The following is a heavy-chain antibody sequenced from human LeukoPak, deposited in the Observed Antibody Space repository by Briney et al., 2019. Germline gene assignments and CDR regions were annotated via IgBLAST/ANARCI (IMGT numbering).Heavy chain of an antibody. CDR3: ARVVTGEYFDY. D-gene: IGHD3-16*01. Sequence: SETLSLTCTVSGGSISSGGYYWSWIRQHPGKGLEWIGYIYYSGSTYYNPSPKSRVTISVDTSKNQFSLKLSSVTAADTAVYYCARVVTGEYFDYWGQGTLVTVSS. V-gene: IGHV4-31*03. CDR2: IYYSGST. CDR1: GGSISSGGYY. J-gene: IGHJ4*02.